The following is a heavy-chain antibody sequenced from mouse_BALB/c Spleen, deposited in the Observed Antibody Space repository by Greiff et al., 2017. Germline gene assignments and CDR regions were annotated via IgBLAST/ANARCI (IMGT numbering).Heavy chain of an antibody. CDR3: ARGGPGAY. J-gene: IGHJ3*01. Sequence: DVMLVESGGGLVQPGGSRKLSCAASGFTFSSFGMHWVRQAPEKGLEWVAYISSGSSTIYYADTVKGRFTISRDNPKNTLFLQMTSLRSEDTAMYYCARGGPGAYWGQGTLVTVSA. CDR2: ISSGSSTI. V-gene: IGHV5-17*02. D-gene: IGHD1-1*02. CDR1: GFTFSSFG.